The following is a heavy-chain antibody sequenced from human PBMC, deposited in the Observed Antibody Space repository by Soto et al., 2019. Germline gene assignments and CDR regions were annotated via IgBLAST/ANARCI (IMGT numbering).Heavy chain of an antibody. CDR3: ARDLVVSGPFDY. Sequence: QVQLVQSGAEVKKPGASVKVSCKASGYTFTSYGISWVRQAPGQGLEWMGWISGYNGNTHDAQKLQGRVTMTTDSSTSTAYMELRSRRSDDTAVYYCARDLVVSGPFDYWGKGTLVTVSS. D-gene: IGHD2-2*01. J-gene: IGHJ4*02. V-gene: IGHV1-18*01. CDR2: ISGYNGNT. CDR1: GYTFTSYG.